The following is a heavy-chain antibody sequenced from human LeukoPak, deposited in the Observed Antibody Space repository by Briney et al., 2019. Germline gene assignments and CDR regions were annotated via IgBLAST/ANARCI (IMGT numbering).Heavy chain of an antibody. D-gene: IGHD1-26*01. CDR3: ASHGGELLWPTFDY. V-gene: IGHV3-7*01. Sequence: GGSLRLSCAASGFTFSSYWMSWVRQAPGKGLEWVANIKQDGSETYYVDSVKGRFTISRDNAKNSLYLQMNSLRAEDTAVYYCASHGGELLWPTFDYWGQGTLVTVSS. CDR1: GFTFSSYW. CDR2: IKQDGSET. J-gene: IGHJ4*02.